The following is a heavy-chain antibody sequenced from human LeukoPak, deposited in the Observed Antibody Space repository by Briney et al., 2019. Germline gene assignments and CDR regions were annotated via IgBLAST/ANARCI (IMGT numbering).Heavy chain of an antibody. CDR1: GGSISSSSYY. D-gene: IGHD6-13*01. Sequence: SETLSLTCTVSGGSISSSSYYWGWIRQPPGKGLEWIGSIYYSGSTYYNPSLKSRVTISVDTSKNQFSLKLSSVTAADTAVYYCARDDVVAAAGFDYWGQGTLVTVSS. CDR3: ARDDVVAAAGFDY. V-gene: IGHV4-39*02. J-gene: IGHJ4*02. CDR2: IYYSGST.